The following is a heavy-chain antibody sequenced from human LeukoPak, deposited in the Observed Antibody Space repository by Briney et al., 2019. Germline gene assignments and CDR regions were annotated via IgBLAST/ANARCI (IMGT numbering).Heavy chain of an antibody. CDR1: GFTFGDYA. V-gene: IGHV3-49*04. CDR3: TRWGSGYDLGIRNH. Sequence: GGSLRLSCTASGFTFGDYAMSWVRQAPGKGLEWVGFIRSKAYGGTTEYAASVKGRVAISRDDSKSIVYLQMNSLKTEDTAVYYCTRWGSGYDLGIRNHWGQGTLVTVSS. J-gene: IGHJ4*02. D-gene: IGHD5-12*01. CDR2: IRSKAYGGTT.